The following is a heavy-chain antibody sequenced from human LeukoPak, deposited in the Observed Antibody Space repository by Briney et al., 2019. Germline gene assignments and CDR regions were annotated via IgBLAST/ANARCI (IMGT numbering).Heavy chain of an antibody. V-gene: IGHV4-34*01. CDR3: ASYNYGTFDY. J-gene: IGHJ4*02. CDR2: INHSGNT. Sequence: PSETLSLTCAVYGGSFSGYYWSWIRQPPGKGLEWIGEINHSGNTNYNPSLKGRVTISVDTSKNQFSLKLSSVTAADTAVYYCASYNYGTFDYWGQGTLVTVSS. CDR1: GGSFSGYY. D-gene: IGHD5-18*01.